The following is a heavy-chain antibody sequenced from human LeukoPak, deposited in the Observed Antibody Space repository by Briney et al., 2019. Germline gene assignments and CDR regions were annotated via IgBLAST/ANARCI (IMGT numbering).Heavy chain of an antibody. J-gene: IGHJ3*02. CDR3: AKLPITMVRGALGEHDAFDI. V-gene: IGHV3-30*18. Sequence: GGSLRLSCGASGITFSSYGMHWVRQAPGKGLEWVASISYDGSNKYYADSVKGRFTISRDNSKNTLYLQMNSLRAEDTAVYYCAKLPITMVRGALGEHDAFDIWGQGTMVTVSS. D-gene: IGHD3-10*01. CDR2: ISYDGSNK. CDR1: GITFSSYG.